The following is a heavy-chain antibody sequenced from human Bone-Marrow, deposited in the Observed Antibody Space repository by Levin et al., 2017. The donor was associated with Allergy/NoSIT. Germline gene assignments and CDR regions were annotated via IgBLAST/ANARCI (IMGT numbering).Heavy chain of an antibody. CDR3: ARVGDYGLDC. CDR1: GFSFSNHW. J-gene: IGHJ4*02. CDR2: MSNSGSSI. D-gene: IGHD4-17*01. V-gene: IGHV3-11*01. Sequence: SGGSLRLSCAVSGFSFSNHWMSWVRQAPGKGLEWISYMSNSGSSIYYADSVKGRFTISRDNAKNSLSLQMNSLRADDTAVYFCARVGDYGLDCWGQGALVTVSS.